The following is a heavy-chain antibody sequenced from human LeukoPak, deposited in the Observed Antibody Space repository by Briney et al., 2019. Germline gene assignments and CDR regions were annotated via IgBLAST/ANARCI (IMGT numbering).Heavy chain of an antibody. Sequence: GSSVKVSFKASGGTFSSYAISWVRQAPGQGLEWMGGIIPIFGTANYAQKFQGRVTITADKSPSTAYMELSSLRSEDTAVYYCARDNGEGDGYNSFFSGYYGMDVWGQGTTVTVSS. J-gene: IGHJ6*02. CDR2: IIPIFGTA. D-gene: IGHD5-24*01. CDR3: ARDNGEGDGYNSFFSGYYGMDV. CDR1: GGTFSSYA. V-gene: IGHV1-69*06.